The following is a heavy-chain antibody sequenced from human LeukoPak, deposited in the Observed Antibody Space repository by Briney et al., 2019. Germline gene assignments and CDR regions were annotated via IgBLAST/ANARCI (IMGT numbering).Heavy chain of an antibody. D-gene: IGHD3-3*01. V-gene: IGHV3-64D*09. CDR1: GFTFSSYA. CDR2: ISSNGGST. CDR3: VKDQINSIFGVVITYYFDY. J-gene: IGHJ4*02. Sequence: QPGGSLRLSCSASGFTFSSYAMHWVRQAPGKGLEYVSAISSNGGSTYYADSVKGRFTISRDNSKNTLYLQMSSLRAEDTAVYYCVKDQINSIFGVVITYYFDYWGQGTLVTVSS.